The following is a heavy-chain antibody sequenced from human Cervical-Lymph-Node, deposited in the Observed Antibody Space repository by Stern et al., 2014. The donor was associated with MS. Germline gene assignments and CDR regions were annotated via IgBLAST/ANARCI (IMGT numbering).Heavy chain of an antibody. CDR2: ISYDGNHK. Sequence: VQLVESGGAVVQPWRSLRLSCAASGFTFSSYGMHWVRQAPGKWLEWVTVISYDGNHKYYAASVKGRFTISRDNSKNTLHLQMNSVAPDDTAIYYCARDYEDTSMLFDHWGQGTLVTVSS. D-gene: IGHD2-8*01. J-gene: IGHJ4*02. CDR1: GFTFSSYG. CDR3: ARDYEDTSMLFDH. V-gene: IGHV3-30*03.